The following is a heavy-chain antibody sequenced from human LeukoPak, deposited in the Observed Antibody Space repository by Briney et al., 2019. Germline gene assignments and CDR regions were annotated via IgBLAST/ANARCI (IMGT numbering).Heavy chain of an antibody. CDR1: GFTFSGYY. Sequence: GGSLRLSCAASGFTFSGYYMNWVRQAPGKGLEWVSYISSSASTIYYADSVKGRFTISRDNAKNSLYLQMNSLRAEDTAVYYCARAPGYYGSGSYDYWGQGTLVTVSS. J-gene: IGHJ4*02. CDR2: ISSSASTI. V-gene: IGHV3-48*03. CDR3: ARAPGYYGSGSYDY. D-gene: IGHD3-10*01.